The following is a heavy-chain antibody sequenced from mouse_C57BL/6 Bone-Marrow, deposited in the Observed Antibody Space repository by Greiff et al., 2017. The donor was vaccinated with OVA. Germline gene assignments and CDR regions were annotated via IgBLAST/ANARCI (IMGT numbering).Heavy chain of an antibody. CDR1: GYTFTGYW. V-gene: IGHV1-9*01. CDR2: ILPGSGST. J-gene: IGHJ3*01. D-gene: IGHD2-2*01. CDR3: ASNGYAWFAY. Sequence: QVQLQQSGAELMKPGASVKLSCKATGYTFTGYWIEWIGEILPGSGSTNYNEKFKGKATFTADTSSNTAYMQLSSLTTEDSAIYYCASNGYAWFAYWGQGTLVTVSA.